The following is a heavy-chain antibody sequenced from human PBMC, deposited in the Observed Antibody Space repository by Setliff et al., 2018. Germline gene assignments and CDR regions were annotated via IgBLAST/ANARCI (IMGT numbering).Heavy chain of an antibody. Sequence: GGSVKVSCKASGYTFTAYYMHWVRQAPGQGPEWMGWINPDSGATNFAQKFQGRVTMTRDTSTTTAYMDLNSLRSDDTATYFCARDRDVSTIFGVVIPAASGLGYWGQGTLVTVSS. V-gene: IGHV1-2*02. D-gene: IGHD3-3*01. CDR2: INPDSGAT. CDR3: ARDRDVSTIFGVVIPAASGLGY. J-gene: IGHJ4*02. CDR1: GYTFTAYY.